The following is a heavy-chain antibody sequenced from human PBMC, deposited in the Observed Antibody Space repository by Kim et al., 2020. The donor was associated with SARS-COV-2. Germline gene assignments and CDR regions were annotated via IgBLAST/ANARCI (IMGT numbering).Heavy chain of an antibody. CDR1: GGSISSGGYY. CDR3: ARVREDYDYVWGGYRPFDY. V-gene: IGHV4-31*03. CDR2: IYDSGST. D-gene: IGHD3-16*02. J-gene: IGHJ4*02. Sequence: SETLSLTCTVSGGSISSGGYYWSWIRQHPGKGLEWIGYIYDSGSTYYNPSLKSRVTITVDTSKNQFSLKLSSVTAADTAVYYCARVREDYDYVWGGYRPFDYWGQGTLVTVSS.